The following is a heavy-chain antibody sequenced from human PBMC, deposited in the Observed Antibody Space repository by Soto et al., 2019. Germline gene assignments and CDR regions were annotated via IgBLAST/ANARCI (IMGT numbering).Heavy chain of an antibody. CDR1: GFTFSGYD. V-gene: IGHV3-13*01. J-gene: IGHJ2*01. D-gene: IGHD2-15*01. Sequence: EVQLVESGGGLVQPGGSLRLSCAASGFTFSGYDMHWVRQTTGKGLEWVSAIGTAGDTYYPGSVKVCFTISRENAKNSLYLQMNNPRAEDTAVYYCARDRFERGGNPTLGYFDLWGRGTLVTVSS. CDR2: IGTAGDT. CDR3: ARDRFERGGNPTLGYFDL.